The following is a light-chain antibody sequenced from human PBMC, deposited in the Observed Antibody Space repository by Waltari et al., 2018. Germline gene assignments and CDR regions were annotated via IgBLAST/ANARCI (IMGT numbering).Light chain of an antibody. CDR2: WAS. V-gene: IGKV4-1*01. J-gene: IGKJ1*01. CDR1: QSLLKSSYNKND. CDR3: HQYYSTLWT. Sequence: DIVMTQSPDPLAVSLGERAPIHCKSSQSLLKSSYNKNDLAWYQQKPGQPPKLLIYWASIRESDVPDRFSGSGSGTDFTLTISSLQAEDVAVYYCHQYYSTLWTFGQGTKVEIK.